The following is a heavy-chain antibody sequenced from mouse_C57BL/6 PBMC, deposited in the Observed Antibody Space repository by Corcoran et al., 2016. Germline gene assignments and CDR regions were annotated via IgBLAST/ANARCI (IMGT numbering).Heavy chain of an antibody. V-gene: IGHV1-26*01. CDR1: GYTFTDYY. Sequence: EVQLQQSGPELVKPGASVKISCKASGYTFTDYYMNWVKQSHGKSLEWIGDINPNNGGTSYNQKFKGKATLTVDKSSSTAYMELRSLTSEDSAVYYCAREGSSGYVYFDYWGQGTTLTVSS. J-gene: IGHJ2*01. D-gene: IGHD3-2*02. CDR2: INPNNGGT. CDR3: AREGSSGYVYFDY.